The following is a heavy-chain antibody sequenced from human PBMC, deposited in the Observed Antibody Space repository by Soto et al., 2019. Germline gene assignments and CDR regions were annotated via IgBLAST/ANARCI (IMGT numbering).Heavy chain of an antibody. CDR2: IYPGDSDT. D-gene: IGHD3-22*01. CDR3: ARLWPPMIVGGTGAFDI. Sequence: GETLKISCKGSGYSFTSYWIGWVRQMPGKGLEWMGIIYPGDSDTRYSPSFQGQVTISADKSISTAYLQWSSLKASDTAMYYCARLWPPMIVGGTGAFDIWGQGTMVTVSS. J-gene: IGHJ3*02. CDR1: GYSFTSYW. V-gene: IGHV5-51*01.